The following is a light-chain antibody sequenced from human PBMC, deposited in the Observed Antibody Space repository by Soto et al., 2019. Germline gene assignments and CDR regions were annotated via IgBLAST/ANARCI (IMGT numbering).Light chain of an antibody. CDR3: GTWDSRRSGYVL. Sequence: QSVLTQPPSVSAAPGQKVTISCSGSNSNIGNNYVSWYQHVPGAAPRLVIYESDKRPPGIPDRFSGSKSGTSAALGITGLQTGDEADYYCGTWDSRRSGYVLFGGGTKLTVL. V-gene: IGLV1-51*02. CDR1: NSNIGNNY. J-gene: IGLJ2*01. CDR2: ESD.